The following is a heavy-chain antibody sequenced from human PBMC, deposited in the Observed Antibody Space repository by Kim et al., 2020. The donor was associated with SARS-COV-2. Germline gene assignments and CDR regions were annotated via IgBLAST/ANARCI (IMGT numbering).Heavy chain of an antibody. Sequence: TTDYAAPVKGRFTISRDDSKNTLYLQMNSLKTEDTAVYYCTTMDDYGDYFWGQGTMVTVSS. J-gene: IGHJ3*01. CDR2: TT. V-gene: IGHV3-15*01. D-gene: IGHD4-17*01. CDR3: TTMDDYGDYF.